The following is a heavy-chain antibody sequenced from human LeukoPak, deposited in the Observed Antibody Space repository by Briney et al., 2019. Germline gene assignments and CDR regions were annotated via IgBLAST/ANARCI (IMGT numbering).Heavy chain of an antibody. V-gene: IGHV4-34*01. D-gene: IGHD2-15*01. CDR3: ARRRIYGDY. CDR1: GVTFSGYY. J-gene: IGHJ4*02. Sequence: PSETLSLICAAYGVTFSGYYWSWLRQAPGKGLEWIGEINHSGSTNYNPSLKSRVTISLDTSKNQFSLKLSSVTAAVTAVYYYARRRIYGDYWGQGSLVSASS. CDR2: INHSGST.